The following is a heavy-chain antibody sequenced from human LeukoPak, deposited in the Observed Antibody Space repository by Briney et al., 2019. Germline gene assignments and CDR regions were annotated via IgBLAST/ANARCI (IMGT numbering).Heavy chain of an antibody. CDR3: ATLKSYYGSGSYSLHFDY. CDR2: ISAYNGNT. CDR1: GYTFTSYG. D-gene: IGHD3-10*01. Sequence: ASVKVSCKASGYTFTSYGISWVRQAPGQGLEWMGWISAYNGNTNYAQKLQGRVTMTTDTSTSTAYMELRSLRSDDTAVYYCATLKSYYGSGSYSLHFDYWGQGTLVTVSS. V-gene: IGHV1-18*01. J-gene: IGHJ4*02.